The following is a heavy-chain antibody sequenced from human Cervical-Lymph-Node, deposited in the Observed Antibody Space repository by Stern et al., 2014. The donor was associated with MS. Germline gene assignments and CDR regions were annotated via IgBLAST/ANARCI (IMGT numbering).Heavy chain of an antibody. J-gene: IGHJ4*02. V-gene: IGHV4-39*01. D-gene: IGHD2-8*02. CDR1: GDSISSYTHY. Sequence: QVQLQESGPGLVKPSETLSLTCAVSGDSISSYTHYWAWIRQPPGKGLEWIGAVYSSGPAYYTLPHKSPVPISVDTSKNPSSLGLNSVTAADTAVYYCAKHACTGAACPFDLWGQGTLVTVSS. CDR3: AKHACTGAACPFDL. CDR2: VYSSGPA.